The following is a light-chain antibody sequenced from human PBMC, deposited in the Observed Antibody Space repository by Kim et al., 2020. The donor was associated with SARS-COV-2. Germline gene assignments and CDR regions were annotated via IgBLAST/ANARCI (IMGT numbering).Light chain of an antibody. V-gene: IGLV3-1*01. J-gene: IGLJ3*02. CDR1: KLGDKY. Sequence: SYELTQPPSVSVSPGQTASITCSGDKLGDKYACWYQQKPGQSPVLVIYQDSKRPSGIPERLSGSNSGNTATLTISGTQAMDEADYYCQAWESSTNWVFGG. CDR3: QAWESSTNWV. CDR2: QDS.